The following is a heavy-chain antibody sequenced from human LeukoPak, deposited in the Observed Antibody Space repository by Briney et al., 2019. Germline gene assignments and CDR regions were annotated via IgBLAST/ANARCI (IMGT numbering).Heavy chain of an antibody. Sequence: ASVKVSCKASGYTFTVYYMHWVRQAPGQGLEWMGWINPNSGGTNYAQKFQGRVTMTRDTSISTAYMELASLRSDDTAVYYCARDEIRGVTSYNWFDPWGQGTLVTVSS. CDR3: ARDEIRGVTSYNWFDP. CDR1: GYTFTVYY. J-gene: IGHJ5*02. V-gene: IGHV1-2*02. D-gene: IGHD3-10*01. CDR2: INPNSGGT.